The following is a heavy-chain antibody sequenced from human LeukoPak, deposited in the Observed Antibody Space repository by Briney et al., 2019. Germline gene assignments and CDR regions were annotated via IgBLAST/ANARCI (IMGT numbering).Heavy chain of an antibody. CDR3: ARVSKYSSSCHDY. CDR2: INPNSGGT. V-gene: IGHV1-2*02. D-gene: IGHD6-13*01. CDR1: GYTFTGYY. Sequence: ASVKVSCKASGYTFTGYYVHWVRQAPGQGLEWMGWINPNSGGTNYAQKFQGRVTMTRDTSISTAYMELSRLRSDDTAVYYCARVSKYSSSCHDYWGQGTLVTVSS. J-gene: IGHJ4*02.